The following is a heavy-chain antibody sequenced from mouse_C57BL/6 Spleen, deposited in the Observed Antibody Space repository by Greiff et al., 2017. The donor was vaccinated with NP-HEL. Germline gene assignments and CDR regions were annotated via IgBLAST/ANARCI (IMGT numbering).Heavy chain of an antibody. CDR3: ARDHSLRPLYYYAMDY. J-gene: IGHJ4*01. Sequence: QVQLKQPGAELVMPGASVKLSCKASGYTFTSYWMHWVKQRPGQGLEWIGEIDPSDSYTNYNQKFKGKSTLTVDKSSSTAYMQLSSLTSEDSAVYYCARDHSLRPLYYYAMDYWGQGTSVTVSS. CDR1: GYTFTSYW. CDR2: IDPSDSYT. V-gene: IGHV1-69*01. D-gene: IGHD3-2*02.